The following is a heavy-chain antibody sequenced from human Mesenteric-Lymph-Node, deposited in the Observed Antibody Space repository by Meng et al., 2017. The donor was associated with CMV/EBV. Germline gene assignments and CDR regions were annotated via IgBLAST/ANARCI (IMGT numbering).Heavy chain of an antibody. V-gene: IGHV1-2*02. D-gene: IGHD1-26*01. J-gene: IGHJ4*02. CDR3: ARRIVGATYLDY. Sequence: ASVKVSCKASGYTFTGYYMHWVRQAPGQGLEWMGWINPNSGGTNYAQKFQGRVTMTRDTSISTAYMELSRLRSDDTAVYYCARRIVGATYLDYWGQGTLVTVSS. CDR2: INPNSGGT. CDR1: GYTFTGYY.